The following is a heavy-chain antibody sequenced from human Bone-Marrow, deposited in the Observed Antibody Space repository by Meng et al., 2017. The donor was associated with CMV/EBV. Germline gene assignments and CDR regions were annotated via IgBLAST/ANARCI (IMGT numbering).Heavy chain of an antibody. V-gene: IGHV4-59*01. CDR1: GGSISSYY. J-gene: IGHJ4*02. CDR2: IYYSGST. CDR3: ARYDFWSGYPS. Sequence: SETLSLTCTVSGGSISSYYWSWIRQPPGKGLEWIGYIYYSGSTNYNHSLKSRVTISVDTSKNQFSLKLSSVTASGTAVYYCARYDFWSGYPSWGQGTLVTGSS. D-gene: IGHD3-3*01.